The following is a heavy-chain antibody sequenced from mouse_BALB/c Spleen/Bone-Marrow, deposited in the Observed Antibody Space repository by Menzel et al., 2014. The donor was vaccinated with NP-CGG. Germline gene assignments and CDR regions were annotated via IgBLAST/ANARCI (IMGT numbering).Heavy chain of an antibody. CDR3: VRFHCYFDY. Sequence: VQLQQSGAELMKPGASVKISCKATGYTFSRYWIEWVKQRPGHGLEWIGEILPGNGDTNYNENFKGKATFTANTSSNTAYMQLSSLTSEDSAVYYCVRFHCYFDYWGQGTTLTVSS. J-gene: IGHJ2*01. V-gene: IGHV1-9*01. CDR1: GYTFSRYW. CDR2: ILPGNGDT.